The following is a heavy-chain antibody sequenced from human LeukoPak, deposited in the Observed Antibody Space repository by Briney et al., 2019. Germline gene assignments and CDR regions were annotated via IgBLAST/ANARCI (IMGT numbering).Heavy chain of an antibody. CDR3: ARDPAVPAAIPLGEYFQD. Sequence: GGSLRLSCAASGFTFSSYSMNWVRQAPGKGLEWVSSISSSSSYIYYADSVKGRFTISSDNARNYLYLQMNSLRAEDTAVYYCARDPAVPAAIPLGEYFQDWGQGTLVTVSS. V-gene: IGHV3-21*01. CDR2: ISSSSSYI. J-gene: IGHJ1*01. CDR1: GFTFSSYS. D-gene: IGHD2-2*02.